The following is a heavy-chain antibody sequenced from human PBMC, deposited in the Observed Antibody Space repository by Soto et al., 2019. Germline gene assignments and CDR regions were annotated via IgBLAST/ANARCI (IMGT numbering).Heavy chain of an antibody. CDR2: ISGSGGST. CDR1: GFTFITYG. V-gene: IGHV3-23*01. J-gene: IGHJ4*02. D-gene: IGHD1-26*01. Sequence: VSLRLSCAASGFTFITYGMSWVRQAPGKGLEWVSGISGSGGSTYYANSVKGRFTISRDNSKNTLYLQMNSLRAEDTAVYYCAKDGERGSYYFDYWGQGTLVTVSS. CDR3: AKDGERGSYYFDY.